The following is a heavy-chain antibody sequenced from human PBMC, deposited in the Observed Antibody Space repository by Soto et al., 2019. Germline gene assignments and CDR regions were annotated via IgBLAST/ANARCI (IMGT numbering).Heavy chain of an antibody. V-gene: IGHV3-30*18. CDR2: ISYDGSNK. Sequence: GGSLSLSCAASGFTFSSYGMHWVRQAPGKGLEWVAVISYDGSNKYYADSVKGRFTISRDNSKNTLYLQMNSLRTEDTAVYYCAKDRAAAGIQAYWFDPWGQGTLVTVSS. J-gene: IGHJ5*02. D-gene: IGHD6-13*01. CDR1: GFTFSSYG. CDR3: AKDRAAAGIQAYWFDP.